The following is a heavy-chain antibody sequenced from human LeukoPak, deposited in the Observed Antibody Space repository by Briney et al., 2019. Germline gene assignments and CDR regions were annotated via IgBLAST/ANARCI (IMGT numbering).Heavy chain of an antibody. CDR2: IYYSGST. Sequence: PSETLSLTCTVSGGSISSSNYYWGWIRQPPGKGLEWIGSIYYSGSTYYSPSLKSRVTISVDTSKNQFSLKLSSVTAADTAVYYCARTVSSGYYFYYFDYWGQGTLVTVSS. V-gene: IGHV4-39*07. D-gene: IGHD3-22*01. CDR1: GGSISSSNYY. CDR3: ARTVSSGYYFYYFDY. J-gene: IGHJ4*02.